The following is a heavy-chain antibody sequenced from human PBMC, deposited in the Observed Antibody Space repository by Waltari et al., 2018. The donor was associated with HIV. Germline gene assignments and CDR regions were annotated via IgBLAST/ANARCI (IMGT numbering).Heavy chain of an antibody. D-gene: IGHD1-1*01. CDR3: ARHCLQKGWLPQLKYYYGMDV. Sequence: QQQLQESGPGLVNPSETLSLTCPVSGGSISSIRYYWACPRHSPGKGLECIGSLFHSGSTYYSPSLRSRATISGDMSANRFSLKLTSVTATDTAVYFCARHCLQKGWLPQLKYYYGMDVWGQGTTVIVSS. J-gene: IGHJ6*02. V-gene: IGHV4-39*01. CDR1: GGSISSIRYY. CDR2: LFHSGST.